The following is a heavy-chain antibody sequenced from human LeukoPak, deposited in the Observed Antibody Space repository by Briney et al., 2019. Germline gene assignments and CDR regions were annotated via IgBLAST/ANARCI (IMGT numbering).Heavy chain of an antibody. D-gene: IGHD2-21*02. Sequence: SETLSLTXTVSGGSISSFYWSWIRQPPGKGLEWIVYIYYSGSTNYNPSLKSRLTISVDASTHQFYLTLTSIASAETAVYYCARGPQVVTAGHDAFDIRGQGTLVTVSS. CDR2: IYYSGST. CDR1: GGSISSFY. V-gene: IGHV4-59*01. J-gene: IGHJ3*02. CDR3: ARGPQVVTAGHDAFDI.